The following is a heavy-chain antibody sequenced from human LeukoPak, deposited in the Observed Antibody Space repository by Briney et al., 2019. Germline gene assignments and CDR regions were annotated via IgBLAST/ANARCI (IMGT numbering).Heavy chain of an antibody. Sequence: GVSLRLSCTASGFLFSSYAMSGVRGARGGGLEGVSAISGSGGSTYYADSVKGRFTISRDNSKNTLYLQMNSLRAEDTAVYYCAKASAMIVVVSKHFDYWGQGTLVTVSS. V-gene: IGHV3-23*01. CDR2: ISGSGGST. J-gene: IGHJ4*02. D-gene: IGHD3-22*01. CDR3: AKASAMIVVVSKHFDY. CDR1: GFLFSSYA.